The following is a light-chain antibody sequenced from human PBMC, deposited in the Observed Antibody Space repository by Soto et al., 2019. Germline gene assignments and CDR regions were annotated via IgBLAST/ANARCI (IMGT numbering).Light chain of an antibody. Sequence: AIQMTQSPSSLSASVGDRVTMTCRASQAITNNVDWFQQKPGTAPKLLIYAANSLQTGVPSRFSGSGYGTDFPLTITSLQPEDFATYFCLQRYDFPFTFGPGTKVDMK. CDR1: QAITNN. CDR2: AAN. CDR3: LQRYDFPFT. V-gene: IGKV1-6*01. J-gene: IGKJ3*01.